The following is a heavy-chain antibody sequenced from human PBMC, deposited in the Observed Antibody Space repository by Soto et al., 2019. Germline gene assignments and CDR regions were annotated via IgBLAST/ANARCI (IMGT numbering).Heavy chain of an antibody. D-gene: IGHD6-13*01. CDR3: AHRPPVAAAGDPYFDY. V-gene: IGHV2-5*02. Sequence: QITLKESGPTLVKPTQTLTLTYTFSGFSLNTSGVGVGWIRQPPGKALEWLALIYWDADKRYSPSLKTRLTITKDTSKNQVVLTMTNMDPVDTGTYYCAHRPPVAAAGDPYFDYWGQGTLVTVSS. CDR2: IYWDADK. CDR1: GFSLNTSGVG. J-gene: IGHJ4*02.